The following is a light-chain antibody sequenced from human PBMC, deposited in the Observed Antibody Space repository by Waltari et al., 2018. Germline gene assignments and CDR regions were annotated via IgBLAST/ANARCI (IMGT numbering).Light chain of an antibody. CDR1: SSDIGIYNY. CDR2: DVN. Sequence: QADLTQPPSVSGSPEQSVTISCTGTSSDIGIYNYVSWYQQHPDKAPKLMIYDVNKRPSGVPDRFSGSKSGNTASLTISGLQAEDEADYYCSSYAGSSTLIFGGGTRLTVL. V-gene: IGLV2-11*01. CDR3: SSYAGSSTLI. J-gene: IGLJ2*01.